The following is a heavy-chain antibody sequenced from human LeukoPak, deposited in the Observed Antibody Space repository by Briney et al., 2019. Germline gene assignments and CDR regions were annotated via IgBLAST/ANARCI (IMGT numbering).Heavy chain of an antibody. CDR1: GFTFRSYA. V-gene: IGHV3-23*01. CDR2: IYASGAST. CDR3: ATDFEQDSWSGHSD. Sequence: GGSLRLSCAASGFTFRSYAMSWVRQAPGQGLEWVSIIYASGASTNYADSVRGRFTTFRDNFNNMVYLQMNSLRAEDTAVYYCATDFEQDSWSGHSDWGQGTLVTVSS. J-gene: IGHJ4*02. D-gene: IGHD3-3*01.